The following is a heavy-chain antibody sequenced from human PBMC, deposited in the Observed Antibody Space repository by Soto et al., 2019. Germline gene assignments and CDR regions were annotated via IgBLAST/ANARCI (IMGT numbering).Heavy chain of an antibody. CDR1: GFTFSTYA. V-gene: IGHV3-23*01. CDR3: AIIGSSSCRESDN. CDR2: INNIGGST. Sequence: EVQLLESGGGLVQPGGSLRLSCAASGFTFSTYAMSWVRQAPGQGLEWVSTINNIGGSTYHADSVKGRFTISRDSSKNTLYLQMNSLRADDTAVYYCAIIGSSSCRESDNWGQGTLVTVSP. J-gene: IGHJ4*02. D-gene: IGHD6-13*01.